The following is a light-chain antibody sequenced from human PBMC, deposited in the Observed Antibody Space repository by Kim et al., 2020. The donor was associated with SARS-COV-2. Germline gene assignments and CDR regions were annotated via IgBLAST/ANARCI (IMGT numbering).Light chain of an antibody. CDR3: QQRSNWTMYT. Sequence: EIVLTQSPATLSLSPGERATLSCRASQSVSSYLAWYQQKPGQAPRLLIYDASNRATGIPARFSGSGSGTDFTLTISSLEPEDFAVYYCQQRSNWTMYTFGQGTKLE. V-gene: IGKV3-11*01. CDR2: DAS. J-gene: IGKJ2*01. CDR1: QSVSSY.